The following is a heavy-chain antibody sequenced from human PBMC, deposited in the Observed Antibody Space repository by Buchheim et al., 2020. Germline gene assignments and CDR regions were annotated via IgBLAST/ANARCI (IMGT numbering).Heavy chain of an antibody. J-gene: IGHJ4*02. D-gene: IGHD3-9*01. CDR2: IKQDGSEK. Sequence: EVQLVESGGGLVQPGGSLRLSCAASGFTFSSYWMHWVRQAPGKGLEWVANIKQDGSEKYYVDSMKGRFTISRDNAKNSLYLQMNSLRAEDTAVYYCARVLRYFDWLPYTLDYWGQGTL. CDR3: ARVLRYFDWLPYTLDY. CDR1: GFTFSSYW. V-gene: IGHV3-7*04.